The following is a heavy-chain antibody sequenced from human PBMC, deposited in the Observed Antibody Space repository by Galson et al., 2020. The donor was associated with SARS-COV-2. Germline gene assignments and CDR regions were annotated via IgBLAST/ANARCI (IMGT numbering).Heavy chain of an antibody. CDR2: IWYDGSNK. CDR3: ARWNSGYDFDYFDY. V-gene: IGHV3-33*01. J-gene: IGHJ4*02. D-gene: IGHD5-12*01. CDR1: GFTFSSYG. Sequence: WGSLRLSCAASGFTFSSYGMHWVRQAPGKGLEWVAVIWYDGSNKYYADSVKGRFTISRDNSKNTLYLQMNSLRAEDTAVYYCARWNSGYDFDYFDYWGQGTLVTVSS.